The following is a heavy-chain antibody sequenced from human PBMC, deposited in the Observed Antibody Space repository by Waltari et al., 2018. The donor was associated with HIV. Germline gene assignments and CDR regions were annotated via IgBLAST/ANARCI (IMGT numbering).Heavy chain of an antibody. J-gene: IGHJ4*02. Sequence: EVLLVESGGGLVQPGGSLRLSCAASGFTFSTYWMHWVRQAPGKVLVWVSRIDEYGGITNYADSVEGRFTISRDNAKNTLYLQMNNLRAEDTATYYCARDLSGYSDYWGQGTLVTVSS. CDR3: ARDLSGYSDY. V-gene: IGHV3-74*01. D-gene: IGHD3-3*01. CDR2: IDEYGGIT. CDR1: GFTFSTYW.